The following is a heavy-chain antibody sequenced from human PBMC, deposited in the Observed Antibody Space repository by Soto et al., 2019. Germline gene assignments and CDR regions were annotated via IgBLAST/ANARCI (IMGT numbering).Heavy chain of an antibody. CDR1: GFTFSSYA. D-gene: IGHD4-4*01. Sequence: PGGSLRLSCAASGFTFSSYAMSWVRQAPGKGLEWVSAISGSGGSTYYADSVKGRFTISRDSSKNTLYLQMNSLRDEDTAVYYCAKVPTGEMATVFQAFDIGGHGTMVPVS. CDR3: AKVPTGEMATVFQAFDI. CDR2: ISGSGGST. J-gene: IGHJ3*02. V-gene: IGHV3-23*01.